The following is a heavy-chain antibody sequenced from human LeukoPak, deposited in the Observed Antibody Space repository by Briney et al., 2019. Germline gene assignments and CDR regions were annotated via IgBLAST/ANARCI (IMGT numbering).Heavy chain of an antibody. J-gene: IGHJ4*02. CDR2: IIVDSGKT. V-gene: IGHV1-58*01. CDR3: AADSTPMVRGLIIAFDY. CDR1: GFTFSGSA. D-gene: IGHD3-10*01. Sequence: GASVKVSCKASGFTFSGSAVQWVRQACGQRLEWLGWIIVDSGKTHFLQKLQERVTITRDMSTNTAYLELSGLRSEDTAVYYCAADSTPMVRGLIIAFDYWGQGTLVTVSS.